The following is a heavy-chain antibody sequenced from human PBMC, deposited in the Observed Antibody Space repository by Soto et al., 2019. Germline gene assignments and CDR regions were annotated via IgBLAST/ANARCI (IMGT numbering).Heavy chain of an antibody. Sequence: EVQLLESGGGLAQPGGSLRLSCAASGFSFSTFDMSWVRQAPGRGLEWVSFISDDGSRTYYADAVKGRFTISRDNSKHTLYLKMNSLTAEDTAVYACVKGGWLDFWGQGTLVTVSS. V-gene: IGHV3-23*01. CDR1: GFSFSTFD. CDR3: VKGGWLDF. CDR2: ISDDGSRT. J-gene: IGHJ5*01. D-gene: IGHD3-16*01.